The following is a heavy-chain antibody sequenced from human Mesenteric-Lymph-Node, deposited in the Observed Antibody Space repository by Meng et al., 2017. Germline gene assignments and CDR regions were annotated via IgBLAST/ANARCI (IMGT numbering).Heavy chain of an antibody. Sequence: ASVKVSCKASGYTFTSYYMHWVRQAPGQGLEWMGIINPSGGSTSYAQKFQGRVTMTEDTSTDTAYMELSSLRSEDTAVYYCATYRLRIGSWYGGWYFDYWGQGTLVTVSS. V-gene: IGHV1-46*01. CDR2: INPSGGST. CDR3: ATYRLRIGSWYGGWYFDY. D-gene: IGHD6-13*01. J-gene: IGHJ4*02. CDR1: GYTFTSYY.